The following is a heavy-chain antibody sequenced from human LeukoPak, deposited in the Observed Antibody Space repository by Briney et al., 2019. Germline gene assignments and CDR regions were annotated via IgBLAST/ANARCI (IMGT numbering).Heavy chain of an antibody. J-gene: IGHJ6*03. CDR3: ARATIAVAGKGYYYYYMDV. CDR2: INPNSGGT. CDR1: GYTFTGYY. Sequence: ASVKVSCKAPGYTFTGYYMHWVRQAPGQGLEWMGRINPNSGGTNYAQKFQGRVTMTRDTSISTAYMELSRLRSDDTAVYYCARATIAVAGKGYYYYYMDVWGKGTTVTVSS. V-gene: IGHV1-2*06. D-gene: IGHD6-19*01.